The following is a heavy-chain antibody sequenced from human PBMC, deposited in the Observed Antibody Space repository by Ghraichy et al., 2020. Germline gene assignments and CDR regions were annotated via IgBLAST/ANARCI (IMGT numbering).Heavy chain of an antibody. D-gene: IGHD2-15*01. CDR1: GFTFSNYW. J-gene: IGHJ6*02. Sequence: ETLSLTCAASGFTFSNYWMYWVRHSPGKGLLWVSRIAKDGSFTTYADSVKGRFTISRDNAKDTLYLQMNSLTGEDTAVYYCARGLCSGGKCDYYYGMDVWGQGTTVTVSS. CDR2: IAKDGSFT. V-gene: IGHV3-74*03. CDR3: ARGLCSGGKCDYYYGMDV.